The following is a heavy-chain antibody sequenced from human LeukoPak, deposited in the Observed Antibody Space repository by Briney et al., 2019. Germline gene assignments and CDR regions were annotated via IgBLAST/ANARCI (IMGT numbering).Heavy chain of an antibody. D-gene: IGHD6-19*01. CDR1: GFSFSRYW. J-gene: IGHJ4*02. Sequence: GGSLRLSCVASGFSFSRYWMSWVRQAPGKGLEWVANIKEDGSEKYYVDSVKGRFTISRDNAKNSLYLQMNTLRAEDTAVYYCARGFRGWYAEGFDYWGQGTLVTVSS. CDR2: IKEDGSEK. V-gene: IGHV3-7*01. CDR3: ARGFRGWYAEGFDY.